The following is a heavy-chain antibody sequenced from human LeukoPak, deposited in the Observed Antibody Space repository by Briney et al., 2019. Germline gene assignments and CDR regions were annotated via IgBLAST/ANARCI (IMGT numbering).Heavy chain of an antibody. D-gene: IGHD5-12*01. J-gene: IGHJ6*04. CDR1: GGSISSGSYY. V-gene: IGHV4-61*02. CDR3: ASLSGYASFNYYYYYGMDV. Sequence: PSQTLSLTCTVSGGSISSGSYYWSWIRQPAGKGLEWIGRIYTSGSTNYNPSLKSRVTISVDTSKNQFSLKPSSVTAADTAVYYCASLSGYASFNYYYYYGMDVWGKGTTVTVSS. CDR2: IYTSGST.